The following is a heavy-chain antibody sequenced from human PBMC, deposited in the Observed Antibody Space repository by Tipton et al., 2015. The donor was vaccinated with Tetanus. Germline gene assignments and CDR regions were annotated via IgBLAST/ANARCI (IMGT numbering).Heavy chain of an antibody. V-gene: IGHV4-59*01. D-gene: IGHD6-25*01. CDR2: IYYSGST. J-gene: IGHJ6*02. Sequence: TLSLTCTVSGGSISSNYWSWIRQPPGKGLEWIGNIYYSGSTNYNPSPKSRVTISVDTSKKQFSLKLSSVTAADTAVYYCARMQRYGMDVWGHGTTVTVSS. CDR1: GGSISSNY. CDR3: ARMQRYGMDV.